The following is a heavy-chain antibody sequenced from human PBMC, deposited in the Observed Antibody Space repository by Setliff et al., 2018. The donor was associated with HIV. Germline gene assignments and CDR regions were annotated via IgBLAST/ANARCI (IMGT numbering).Heavy chain of an antibody. J-gene: IGHJ6*03. CDR1: GFTFNIYY. V-gene: IGHV3-7*03. Sequence: GGSLRLSCAASGFTFNIYYLSWVRQAPGKGLEWVGKINPDESEQFYVDSVRGRFTISRDNAKNSLYLQMNSLRAEDTAVYFCARVKASWYMDVWGKGTTVTVS. CDR2: INPDESEQ. CDR3: ARVKASWYMDV.